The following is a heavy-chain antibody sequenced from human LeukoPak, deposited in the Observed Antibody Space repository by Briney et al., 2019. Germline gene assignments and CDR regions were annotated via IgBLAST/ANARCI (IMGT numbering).Heavy chain of an antibody. J-gene: IGHJ4*02. V-gene: IGHV1-18*01. CDR2: ISAYNGNT. CDR3: AREADYGDSPPGY. Sequence: SCSPSGYTFTSYGISWVGQAAGQGLEWMRWISAYNGNTNYAQKFQGRVTITADESTSTAYMELSSLRSEDTAVYYCAREADYGDSPPGYWGQGTLVTVSS. CDR1: GYTFTSYG. D-gene: IGHD4-17*01.